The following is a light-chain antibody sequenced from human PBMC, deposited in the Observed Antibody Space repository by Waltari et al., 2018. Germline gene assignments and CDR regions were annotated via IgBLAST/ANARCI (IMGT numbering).Light chain of an antibody. J-gene: IGKJ4*01. CDR2: RAS. CDR1: QSVSIN. V-gene: IGKV3-15*01. Sequence: EIVLTQFPASLSVSPGERATLSCRASQSVSINLAWYQQKPGQSPRLLISRASSRATGVPARFSGGGSETDFSLTISSLQPEDFATYYCQQLNSYPLTFGGGTKVEIK. CDR3: QQLNSYPLT.